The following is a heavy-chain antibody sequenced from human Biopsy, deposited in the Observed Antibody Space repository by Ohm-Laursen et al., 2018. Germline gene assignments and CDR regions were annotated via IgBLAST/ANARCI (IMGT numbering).Heavy chain of an antibody. D-gene: IGHD6-6*01. CDR1: GFTFSSYS. Sequence: SLRLSCAASGFTFSSYSINWVRQAPGKGLEWISYISETSSHIYDADSVKGRFTAARDNAKNSLYLQLNSLRAEDTAVYYCARDSRRTAREGGMDVWGQGTTVTVSS. V-gene: IGHV3-21*01. CDR3: ARDSRRTAREGGMDV. CDR2: ISETSSHI. J-gene: IGHJ6*02.